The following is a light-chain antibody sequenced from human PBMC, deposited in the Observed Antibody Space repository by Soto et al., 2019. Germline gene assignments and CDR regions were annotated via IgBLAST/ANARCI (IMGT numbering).Light chain of an antibody. J-gene: IGKJ2*01. V-gene: IGKV1-39*01. CDR1: QSTSIY. CDR3: QQSYSTPYT. Sequence: DIQMTQSPSSLSASVGDRVTITCRAGQSTSIYVNWYQQKPGNAPKLLIYAASSLQSGVPSRFSGSESGTDFTLTISSLQPEDFANYYCQQSYSTPYTFGQGTKLEIK. CDR2: AAS.